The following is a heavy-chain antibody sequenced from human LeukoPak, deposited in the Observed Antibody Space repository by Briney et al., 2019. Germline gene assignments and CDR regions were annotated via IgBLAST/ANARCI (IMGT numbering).Heavy chain of an antibody. J-gene: IGHJ5*02. V-gene: IGHV4-34*01. D-gene: IGHD2-15*01. Sequence: PSETLSLTCAVYGGSFSGYYWSWIRQPPGKGLEWIGEINHSGSTNYNPSLKSRVTISVDTSKNQFSLKLSSVTAADTAVYYCARAAGWQNWFDPWGQGTLVTVSS. CDR1: GGSFSGYY. CDR3: ARAAGWQNWFDP. CDR2: INHSGST.